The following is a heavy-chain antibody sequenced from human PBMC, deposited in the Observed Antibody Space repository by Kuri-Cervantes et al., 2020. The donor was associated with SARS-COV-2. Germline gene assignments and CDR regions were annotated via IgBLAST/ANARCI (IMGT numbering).Heavy chain of an antibody. CDR2: INHSGST. Sequence: SETLSLTCAVYGGSFSGYYWSWIRQPPGKGLEWIGEINHSGSTNYNPSLKSRVTISVDKSKNQFSLKLRTVTAADTAVYYCERVVLLPGEQEFDYWGQGTLVTVSS. CDR3: ERVVLLPGEQEFDY. V-gene: IGHV4-34*01. J-gene: IGHJ4*02. D-gene: IGHD2-8*01. CDR1: GGSFSGYY.